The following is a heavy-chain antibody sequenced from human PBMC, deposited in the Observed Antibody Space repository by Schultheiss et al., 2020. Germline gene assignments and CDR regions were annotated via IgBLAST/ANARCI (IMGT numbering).Heavy chain of an antibody. CDR1: GFAFSTYT. CDR2: ITENSRYI. D-gene: IGHD6-13*01. J-gene: IGHJ4*02. CDR3: ARAIESAGTKRIFDY. V-gene: IGHV3-21*01. Sequence: GGSLRLSCAASGFAFSTYTMHWVRQAPGKGLEWVSCITENSRYIYYADSLKGRITISRDNAKSSLYLQMNSLRDEDTAVYYCARAIESAGTKRIFDYWGQGTPVTVSS.